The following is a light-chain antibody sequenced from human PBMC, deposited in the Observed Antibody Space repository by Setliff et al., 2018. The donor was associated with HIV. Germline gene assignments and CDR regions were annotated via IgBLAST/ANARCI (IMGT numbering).Light chain of an antibody. CDR2: EVS. V-gene: IGLV2-14*01. CDR3: SSYTTSSTLGVL. Sequence: QSVLTQPASVSGSPGQSNTISCTGSNSDGGGHNYVSWFQQHPGKAPKLMIYEVSNRPSGVSNRFSGSKSGNTASLTISGLQAEDEADYYCSSYTTSSTLGVLFGGGTKVTV. J-gene: IGLJ3*02. CDR1: NSDGGGHNY.